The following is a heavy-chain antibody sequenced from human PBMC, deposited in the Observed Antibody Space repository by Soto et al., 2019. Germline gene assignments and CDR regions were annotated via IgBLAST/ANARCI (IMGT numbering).Heavy chain of an antibody. CDR3: ARGGGGGMFEH. D-gene: IGHD3-16*01. V-gene: IGHV3-11*06. J-gene: IGHJ4*02. Sequence: QVHLVESGGGLVKPGGSLRLSCATSGFPVSDYYMSWIRQAPGKGLEWLSHISPKSTYTNYADSVKGRFTISRDNTKSSLVLQMNSLGVEDTAVYYCARGGGGGMFEHWGQGVLVTVAS. CDR2: ISPKSTYT. CDR1: GFPVSDYY.